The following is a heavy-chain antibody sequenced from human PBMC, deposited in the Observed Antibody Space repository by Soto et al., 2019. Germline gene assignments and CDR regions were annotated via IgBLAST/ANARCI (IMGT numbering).Heavy chain of an antibody. CDR2: VNPNDGRV. CDR1: GYNFTSNC. Sequence: QVRLVQSGTEVRPPGASVKVSCRTSGYNFTSNCIHWVRRAPGPGLEWMATVNPNDGRVDYEQQFRGRITVNRDTSRSTVYMDLSRLRSGDTAVYYCARDHSIGTVGAWWLDHWGQGTLVTVSS. J-gene: IGHJ5*02. CDR3: ARDHSIGTVGAWWLDH. D-gene: IGHD2-8*02. V-gene: IGHV1-46*01.